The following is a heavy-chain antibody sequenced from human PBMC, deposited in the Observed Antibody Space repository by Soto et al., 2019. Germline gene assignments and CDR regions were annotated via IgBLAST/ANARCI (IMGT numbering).Heavy chain of an antibody. Sequence: PRLSCAASGFTFSSYSMNWVRQAPGKGLEWVSSISSANTYIYYVDSVRGRFTISRDDAKNSLYLQMNSLRAEDTAVYYCARDLESSSSAGSHYFDYWGQGTLVTVSS. CDR3: ARDLESSSSAGSHYFDY. CDR1: GFTFSSYS. J-gene: IGHJ4*02. D-gene: IGHD6-6*01. CDR2: ISSANTYI. V-gene: IGHV3-21*01.